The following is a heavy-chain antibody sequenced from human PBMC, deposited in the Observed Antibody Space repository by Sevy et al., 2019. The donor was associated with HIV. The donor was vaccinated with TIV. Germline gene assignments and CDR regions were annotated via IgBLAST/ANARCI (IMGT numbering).Heavy chain of an antibody. CDR1: GFTFSSYG. V-gene: IGHV3-23*01. CDR3: AKTADFSRGYPN. CDR2: VSGSGGGGSHGST. J-gene: IGHJ4*02. D-gene: IGHD3-3*01. Sequence: GGSPRLSCAASGFTFSSYGMNWVRQAPGKGLEWVSAVSGSGGGGSHGSTYYADSVKGRFTISRDNSNNTLYLQMNSLRAEDTAVYYCAKTADFSRGYPNWGQGTLVTVSS.